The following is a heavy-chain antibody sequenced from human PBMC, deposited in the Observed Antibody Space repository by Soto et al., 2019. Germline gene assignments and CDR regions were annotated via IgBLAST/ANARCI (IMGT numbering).Heavy chain of an antibody. CDR2: ISAYNGNT. CDR3: ARGDYDFWSGYPYYYYGMDV. J-gene: IGHJ6*02. CDR1: GYTFTSYG. V-gene: IGHV1-18*01. D-gene: IGHD3-3*01. Sequence: ASVKVSCKASGYTFTSYGISWVRQAPGQGLEWMGWISAYNGNTNYAQKLQGRVTMTTDTSTSTAYMELRSLRSDDTAVYYCARGDYDFWSGYPYYYYGMDVWGPVPTVTFSS.